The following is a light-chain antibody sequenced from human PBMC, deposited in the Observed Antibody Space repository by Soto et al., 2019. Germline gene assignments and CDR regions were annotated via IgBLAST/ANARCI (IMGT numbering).Light chain of an antibody. CDR3: QQYYSTPYT. CDR2: WAS. Sequence: DIVMTQSPDSLAVSLVERATINCKSSQSVLYSSNNKNYLAWYQQKLGQPPKLLIYWASTRESGVPDRFSGSGSGTDFTLTISSLQAEDVAVYYCQQYYSTPYTFGQGTKLEIK. V-gene: IGKV4-1*01. J-gene: IGKJ2*01. CDR1: QSVLYSSNNKNY.